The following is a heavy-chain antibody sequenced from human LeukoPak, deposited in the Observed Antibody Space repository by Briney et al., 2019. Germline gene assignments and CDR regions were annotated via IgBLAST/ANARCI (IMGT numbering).Heavy chain of an antibody. CDR3: ARASSLFVYYDSSGYSPIDY. D-gene: IGHD3-22*01. Sequence: SGTLSLTCAVSGGSISSSNWWSWVRQPPGKGLEWIGEIYHSGSTNYNPSLKSRVTISVDKSKNQFSLKLSSVTAADTAVYYCARASSLFVYYDSSGYSPIDYWGQGTLVTVSS. V-gene: IGHV4-4*02. J-gene: IGHJ4*02. CDR1: GGSISSSNW. CDR2: IYHSGST.